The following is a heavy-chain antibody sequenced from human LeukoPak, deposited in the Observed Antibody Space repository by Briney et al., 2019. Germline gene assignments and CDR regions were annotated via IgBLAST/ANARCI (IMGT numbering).Heavy chain of an antibody. CDR3: ARVPGAAPFGRVYYFDY. D-gene: IGHD1-26*01. Sequence: GESLRLSCAVSGFIVSSDYMSWVRQAPGKGLEWVSTIYSGGSTYYADSVKGRFTISRDNSKNTLYLQMNSLRAEDTAVYYCARVPGAAPFGRVYYFDYWGQGTLVTVSS. CDR1: GFIVSSDY. J-gene: IGHJ4*02. V-gene: IGHV3-53*01. CDR2: IYSGGST.